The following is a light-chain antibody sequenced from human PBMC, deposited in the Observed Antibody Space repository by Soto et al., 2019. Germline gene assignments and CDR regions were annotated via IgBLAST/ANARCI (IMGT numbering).Light chain of an antibody. CDR2: NND. V-gene: IGLV1-44*01. Sequence: QSVLTQPPSASGTPGQRVTISCSGSSYNIGGNTVTWYQQLPGTAPKLLIYNNDRRPSGVPDRFSGSKSGTSASLAISGLQSDDEADYCCSAWDDSLIGVLFGGGTKLTVL. CDR1: SYNIGGNT. J-gene: IGLJ2*01. CDR3: SAWDDSLIGVL.